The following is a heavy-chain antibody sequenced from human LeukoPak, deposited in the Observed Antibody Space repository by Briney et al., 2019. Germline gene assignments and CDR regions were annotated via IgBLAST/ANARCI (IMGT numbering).Heavy chain of an antibody. CDR3: ARTRYYYNSRSYGAPYYFDY. V-gene: IGHV4-39*01. Sequence: SETLSPTCAVSGGSISSNSYYWGWIRQPPGKGLEWIGSIYYSGSTYYNPSLKSRVTISVDTSKNQFSLKLSSVTAADTAVYNCARTRYYYNSRSYGAPYYFDYWGQGTLVTVSS. J-gene: IGHJ4*02. D-gene: IGHD3-10*01. CDR1: GGSISSNSYY. CDR2: IYYSGST.